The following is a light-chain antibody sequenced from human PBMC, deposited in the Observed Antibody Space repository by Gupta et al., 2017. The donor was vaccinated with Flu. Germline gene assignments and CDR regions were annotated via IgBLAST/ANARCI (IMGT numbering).Light chain of an antibody. Sequence: EIVLTQSPGTLSLSPGERATLSCRASQSVSNNYLAWYQQKPGQAPRLLIYGASSRATAIPDRFSGSGSGTDFTLTISRLEPEDFAVYYCQHYDTSPWAFGQGTKVEIK. J-gene: IGKJ1*01. CDR1: QSVSNNY. CDR2: GAS. V-gene: IGKV3-20*01. CDR3: QHYDTSPWA.